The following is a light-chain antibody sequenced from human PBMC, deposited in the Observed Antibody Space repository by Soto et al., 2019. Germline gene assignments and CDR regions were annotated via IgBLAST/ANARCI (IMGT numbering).Light chain of an antibody. J-gene: IGKJ3*01. V-gene: IGKV3-20*01. CDR3: QLDGSSLLFT. CDR1: QSVSSSY. Sequence: EIVLTQSPGTLSLSPGERATLSCRASQSVSSSYLAWYQQKPGQAPRLLIYGTSSRATGIPDRFRGSGSGTDFTLTISRREPEDVAVYECQLDGSSLLFTFGPGTKVDIK. CDR2: GTS.